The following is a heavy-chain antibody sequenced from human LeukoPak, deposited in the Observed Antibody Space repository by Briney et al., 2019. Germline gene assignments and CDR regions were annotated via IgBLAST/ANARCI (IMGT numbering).Heavy chain of an antibody. J-gene: IGHJ4*02. CDR2: ISQGDSDT. CDR1: GYSFTSFW. V-gene: IGHV5-51*01. D-gene: IGHD2-2*01. Sequence: GASLKISCKGSGYSFTSFWIAWVRQMPGKGLERMGIISQGDSDTSNSPSFQGQVTSSADKSISTAYLQWSSLKASDTAMYYCARVGTQYCSSLSCFPHFDYGGQGTLVTVSS. CDR3: ARVGTQYCSSLSCFPHFDY.